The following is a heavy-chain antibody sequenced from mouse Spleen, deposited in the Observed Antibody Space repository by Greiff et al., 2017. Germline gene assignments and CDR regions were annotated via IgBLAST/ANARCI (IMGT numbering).Heavy chain of an antibody. CDR2: LSNLAYSI. CDR1: GFTLSDYG. D-gene: IGHD1-1*01. CDR3: ARHDSPAVATGRYAMDY. Sequence: EVKLVESGGGLVKPGGSLKLSCAASGFTLSDYGMAWVRQAPGKGPEWVAFLSNLAYSIYYAYTVTVRFTISRENAKNTLYLEMSSLRSEDTAMYYGARHDSPAVATGRYAMDYWGQGTSVTVSS. V-gene: IGHV5-15*04. J-gene: IGHJ4*01.